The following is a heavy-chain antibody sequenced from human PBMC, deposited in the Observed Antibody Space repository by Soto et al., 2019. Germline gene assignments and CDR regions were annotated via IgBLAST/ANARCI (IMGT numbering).Heavy chain of an antibody. Sequence: GGSLRLSCAASGFTFSSYAMSWGRQAPGKGLEWVSAISGSGGSTYYADSVKGRFTISRDNSKNTLYLQMNSLRAEDTAVYYCAKRTMIVVVIKGSDAFDIWGQGTMVTVSS. D-gene: IGHD3-22*01. CDR3: AKRTMIVVVIKGSDAFDI. CDR1: GFTFSSYA. CDR2: ISGSGGST. J-gene: IGHJ3*02. V-gene: IGHV3-23*01.